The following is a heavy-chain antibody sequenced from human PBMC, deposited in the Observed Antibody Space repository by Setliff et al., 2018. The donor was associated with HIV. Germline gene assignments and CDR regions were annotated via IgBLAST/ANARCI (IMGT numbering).Heavy chain of an antibody. Sequence: GGSLRLSCAASGFTFINYAMSWVRQAPGKGLEWVSVISGSGGTTYYADSVKGRFTISRDNSKNTLYLQMNSLRAEDTAVYYCAKACDSSGYCYFDYWGQGTMVTVSS. CDR3: AKACDSSGYCYFDY. CDR2: ISGSGGTT. CDR1: GFTFINYA. V-gene: IGHV3-23*01. D-gene: IGHD3-22*01. J-gene: IGHJ4*02.